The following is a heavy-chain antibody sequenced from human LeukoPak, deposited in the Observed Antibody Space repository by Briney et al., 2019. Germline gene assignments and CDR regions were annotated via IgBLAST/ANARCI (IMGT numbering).Heavy chain of an antibody. J-gene: IGHJ4*02. CDR3: ARPVWLGELGDYFDY. D-gene: IGHD3-10*01. Sequence: GRSLRHSCAASGFTFSSYAMHWVRQAPGKGLEWVAVISYDGSNKYYADSVKGRFTISRDNSKNTLYLQMNSLRAEDTAVYYCARPVWLGELGDYFDYWGQGTLVTVSS. V-gene: IGHV3-30*04. CDR1: GFTFSSYA. CDR2: ISYDGSNK.